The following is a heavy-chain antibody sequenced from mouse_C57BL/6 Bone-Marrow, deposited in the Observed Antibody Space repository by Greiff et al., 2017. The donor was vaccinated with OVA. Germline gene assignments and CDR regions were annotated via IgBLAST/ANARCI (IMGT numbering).Heavy chain of an antibody. D-gene: IGHD1-1*01. CDR1: GFAFTNYL. Sequence: QVQLQQSGADLVRPGTSVKVSCKASGFAFTNYLIAWVNQTPGQGLEWIAVINPGSGGTNYNEKFKGKATLTADKSSSTAYMQLSSLASEDSAVYVCARMYCCSSCRNAMDYWGQGTSVTGSS. CDR3: ARMYCCSSCRNAMDY. V-gene: IGHV1-54*01. J-gene: IGHJ4*01. CDR2: INPGSGGT.